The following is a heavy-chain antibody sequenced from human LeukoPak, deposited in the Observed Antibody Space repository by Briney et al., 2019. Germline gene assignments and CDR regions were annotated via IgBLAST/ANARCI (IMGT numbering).Heavy chain of an antibody. CDR3: AKDLYCSGGSCYVGSKGYYGMDV. D-gene: IGHD2-15*01. Sequence: PGGSLRLSCAASGFTFSSYAMSWVRQAPGKGLEWVSAISDSGGSTYYADSVKGRFTISRDNSKNTLYLQMNSLRAEDTAVYYCAKDLYCSGGSCYVGSKGYYGMDVWGQGTTVTVSS. CDR2: ISDSGGST. J-gene: IGHJ6*02. V-gene: IGHV3-23*01. CDR1: GFTFSSYA.